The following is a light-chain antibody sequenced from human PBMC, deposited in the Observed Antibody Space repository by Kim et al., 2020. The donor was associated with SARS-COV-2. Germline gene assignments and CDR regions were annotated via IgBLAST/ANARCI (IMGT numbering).Light chain of an antibody. CDR1: QTVSSN. CDR3: QQYKNWPLT. J-gene: IGKJ4*01. Sequence: EIVMTQSPATLSVSPGETATLSCRASQTVSSNLAWYQQKPGQAPRLLMYDTSARATAIPARFSGGGSGTEFTLTISSLESEDFAVYYCQQYKNWPLTFGGGTKVDIK. V-gene: IGKV3-15*01. CDR2: DTS.